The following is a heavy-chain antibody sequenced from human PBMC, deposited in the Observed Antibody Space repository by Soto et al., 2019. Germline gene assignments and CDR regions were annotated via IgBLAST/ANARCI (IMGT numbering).Heavy chain of an antibody. V-gene: IGHV3-23*01. J-gene: IGHJ5*02. D-gene: IGHD6-13*01. CDR2: ISGSGGST. Sequence: GGSLRLSCAASGFTFSSYAMSWVRQGPGKGLEWVSAISGSGGSTYYADSVKGRFTVSRDNSKGSLYLQMNSLRAEDTAVYYCARGLGSSWFCLWGPGTLVTVSS. CDR1: GFTFSSYA. CDR3: ARGLGSSWFCL.